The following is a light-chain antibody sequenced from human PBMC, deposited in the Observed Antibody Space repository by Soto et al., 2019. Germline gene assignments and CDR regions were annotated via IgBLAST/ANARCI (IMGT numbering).Light chain of an antibody. Sequence: EIVLTQSPATLSLSPGERATLSCRASQSVSSYLAWYQQTPCQAPRLRIYDSSKWAPGIPARFSCSGSGTDFTLTISSLAPEDFALYHCQQRNNSLDSTFGPGTKVDIK. CDR1: QSVSSY. CDR2: DSS. J-gene: IGKJ3*01. V-gene: IGKV3-11*01. CDR3: QQRNNSLDST.